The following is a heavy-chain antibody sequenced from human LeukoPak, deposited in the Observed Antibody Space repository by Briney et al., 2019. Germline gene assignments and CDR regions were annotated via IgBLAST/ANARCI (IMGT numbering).Heavy chain of an antibody. J-gene: IGHJ6*02. Sequence: GGSLRLSCAASGFTFSSYGMHWVRQAPGKGLEWVAVISYDGSNKYYADSVKGRFTISRDNSKNTLYLQMNSLRAEDTAVYYCAKERYQLLSPYYGMDVWGQGTTVTVSS. CDR3: AKERYQLLSPYYGMDV. CDR1: GFTFSSYG. D-gene: IGHD2-2*01. V-gene: IGHV3-30*18. CDR2: ISYDGSNK.